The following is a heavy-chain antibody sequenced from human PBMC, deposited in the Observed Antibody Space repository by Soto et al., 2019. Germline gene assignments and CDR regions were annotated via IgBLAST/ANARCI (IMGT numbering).Heavy chain of an antibody. J-gene: IGHJ4*02. CDR2: IWYDGSNK. V-gene: IGHV3-33*01. CDR3: ARASNYCCLLDY. Sequence: GGSLRLSCAASGFTFSSYGMHWVRQAPGKGLEWVAVIWYDGSNKYYADSVKGRFTISRDNSKNMLYLQMNSLRAEDTAVYYCARASNYCCLLDYWGQGTLVTVSS. D-gene: IGHD4-4*01. CDR1: GFTFSSYG.